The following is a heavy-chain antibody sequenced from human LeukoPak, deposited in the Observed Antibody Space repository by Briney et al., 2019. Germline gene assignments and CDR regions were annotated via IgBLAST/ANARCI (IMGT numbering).Heavy chain of an antibody. V-gene: IGHV6-1*01. D-gene: IGHD1-26*01. J-gene: IGHJ5*02. Sequence: SQTLSLTCAISGDSVSSNSAAGISIRQSPSRGLEWLARTYYRPKWYNDYAVYVKRQITINPDTSKNQFSLQLNSVTPEDTAVYYCAREGEVGTTWSWFDPWGQGTLVTVSS. CDR1: GDSVSSNSAA. CDR3: AREGEVGTTWSWFDP. CDR2: TYYRPKWYN.